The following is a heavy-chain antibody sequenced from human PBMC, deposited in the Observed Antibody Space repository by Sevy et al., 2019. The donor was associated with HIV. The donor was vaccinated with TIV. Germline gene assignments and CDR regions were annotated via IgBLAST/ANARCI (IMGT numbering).Heavy chain of an antibody. CDR2: IYHSGTT. V-gene: IGHV4-38-2*01. Sequence: SETLSLTCAVSDNSISSGYFWGWIRQPPGKGLEYIGSIYHSGTTYYNPSLQSRVSISIDTDKNQFSLKLTSVTAADTAIYFCAVCGYPGYGWGALDIWGPGTMVTVSS. D-gene: IGHD5-12*01. CDR1: DNSISSGYF. J-gene: IGHJ3*02. CDR3: AVCGYPGYGWGALDI.